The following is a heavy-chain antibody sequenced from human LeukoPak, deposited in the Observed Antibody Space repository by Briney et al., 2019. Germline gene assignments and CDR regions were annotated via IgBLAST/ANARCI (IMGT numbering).Heavy chain of an antibody. V-gene: IGHV5-51*01. CDR3: ARQDGNSKYYFDY. D-gene: IGHD1-1*01. CDR1: GYNFTYYW. Sequence: GESPKIFCKGSGYNFTYYWIGWVRQMPGKGLEWMGIIYPGDSDTRYRPSFQGQVTISVDKSNNTAYLQWSSLKASDTAMYYCARQDGNSKYYFDYWGQGTLVTVSS. J-gene: IGHJ4*02. CDR2: IYPGDSDT.